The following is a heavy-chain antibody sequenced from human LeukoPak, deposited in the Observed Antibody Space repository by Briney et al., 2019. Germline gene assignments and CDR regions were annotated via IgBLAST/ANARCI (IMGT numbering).Heavy chain of an antibody. CDR1: GFTFSSYG. D-gene: IGHD4-17*01. V-gene: IGHV3-33*06. CDR3: AKNLRDGDYVFDY. J-gene: IGHJ4*02. Sequence: GESLKISCAASGFTFSSYGMHWVRQAPGKGLEWVAVIWYDGSNKYYADSVKGRFTISRDNSKNTLYLQMNSLRAEDTAVYYCAKNLRDGDYVFDYWGQGTLVTVSS. CDR2: IWYDGSNK.